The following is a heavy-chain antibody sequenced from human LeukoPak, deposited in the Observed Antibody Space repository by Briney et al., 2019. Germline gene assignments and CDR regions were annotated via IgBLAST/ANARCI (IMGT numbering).Heavy chain of an antibody. CDR1: GGSFSGYY. V-gene: IGHV4-34*01. Sequence: SETLSLTCAVYGGSFSGYYWSWIRQPPGKGLEWTGEINHSGSTNYNPSLKSRVTISVDTSKNQFSLKLSSVTAADTAVYYCARASLDIVVVPAAIGNFDYWGQGTLVTVSS. D-gene: IGHD2-2*01. CDR3: ARASLDIVVVPAAIGNFDY. J-gene: IGHJ4*02. CDR2: INHSGST.